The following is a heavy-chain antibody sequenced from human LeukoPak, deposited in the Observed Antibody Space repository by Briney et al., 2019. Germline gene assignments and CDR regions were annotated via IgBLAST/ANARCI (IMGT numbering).Heavy chain of an antibody. Sequence: SETLSLTRAVYGGSFSGYYWSWIRQPPGKGLEWIGEINHSGSTNYNPSLKSRVTISVDTSKNQFSLKLSSVTAADTAVYYCARGTVATGTFDYWGQGTLVTVSS. CDR2: INHSGST. D-gene: IGHD5-12*01. V-gene: IGHV4-34*01. J-gene: IGHJ4*02. CDR3: ARGTVATGTFDY. CDR1: GGSFSGYY.